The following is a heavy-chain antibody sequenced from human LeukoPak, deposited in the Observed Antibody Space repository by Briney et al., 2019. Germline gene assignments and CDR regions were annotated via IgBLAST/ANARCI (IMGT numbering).Heavy chain of an antibody. Sequence: PGRCLRLSCAASGFTFSSYAMSWVRQAPGKGLEWVSAISGSGGSTYYADSVKGRFTISRDILKNTLFLQMNSLRAEDTAVYHCARAFQYGSGSHPFSLWGQGTLVTVSS. CDR2: ISGSGGST. CDR3: ARAFQYGSGSHPFSL. D-gene: IGHD3-10*01. J-gene: IGHJ4*02. CDR1: GFTFSSYA. V-gene: IGHV3-23*01.